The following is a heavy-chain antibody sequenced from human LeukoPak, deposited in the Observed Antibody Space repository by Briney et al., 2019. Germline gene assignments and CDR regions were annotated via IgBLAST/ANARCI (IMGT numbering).Heavy chain of an antibody. Sequence: GGSLRLSCAASGFTFSSYAMSWVRQAPGKGLGWVSAISGSGGSTYYADSVKGRFTISRDNSKNTLYLQMNSLRAEDTAVYYCARERGYDFWSGFYYFDYWGQGTLVTVSS. CDR2: ISGSGGST. V-gene: IGHV3-23*01. CDR3: ARERGYDFWSGFYYFDY. D-gene: IGHD3-3*01. J-gene: IGHJ4*02. CDR1: GFTFSSYA.